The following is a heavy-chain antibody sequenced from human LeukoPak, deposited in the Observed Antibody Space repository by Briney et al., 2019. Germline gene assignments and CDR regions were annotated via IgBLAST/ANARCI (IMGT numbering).Heavy chain of an antibody. CDR1: GFTFSSYG. D-gene: IGHD6-6*01. J-gene: IGHJ3*02. CDR2: IRYDGSNK. Sequence: GGSLRLSCAASGFTFSSYGMHWVRQAPGKGLEWVAFIRYDGSNKYYADSVKGRFTISRDNSKNTLYLQMNSLRAEDTAVYYCAKDEGDPLFIAARGPHDAFDIWGQGTMVTVSS. CDR3: AKDEGDPLFIAARGPHDAFDI. V-gene: IGHV3-30*02.